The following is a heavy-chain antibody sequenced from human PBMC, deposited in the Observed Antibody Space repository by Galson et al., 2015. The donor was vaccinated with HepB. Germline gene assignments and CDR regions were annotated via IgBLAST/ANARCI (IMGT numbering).Heavy chain of an antibody. Sequence: QSGAEVKKPGESLRISCKGSGYSFTSYWISWVRQMPGKGLEWMGRIDPSDSYTNYSPSFQGHVTISADKSISTAYLQWSSLKASDTAMYYCAIAAAGIGSAYYYYGMDVWGQGTTVTVSS. V-gene: IGHV5-10-1*01. J-gene: IGHJ6*02. CDR1: GYSFTSYW. D-gene: IGHD6-13*01. CDR2: IDPSDSYT. CDR3: AIAAAGIGSAYYYYGMDV.